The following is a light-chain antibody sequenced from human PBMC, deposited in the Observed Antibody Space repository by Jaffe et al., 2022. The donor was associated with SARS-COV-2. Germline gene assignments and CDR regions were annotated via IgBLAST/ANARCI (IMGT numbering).Light chain of an antibody. V-gene: IGKV3-15*01. J-gene: IGKJ1*01. CDR2: GAS. Sequence: EMVMTQSPATLSVSLGEGATLSCRASQSVSTNLAWYQQKPGQAPRLLMFGASTRATGIPARFSGSGSGTEFTLTINSLQSEDFAVYYCQQYNDWPPTFGQGTKVEIK. CDR1: QSVSTN. CDR3: QQYNDWPPT.